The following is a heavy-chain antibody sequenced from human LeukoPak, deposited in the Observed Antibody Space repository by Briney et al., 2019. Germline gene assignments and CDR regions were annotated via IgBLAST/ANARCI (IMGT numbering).Heavy chain of an antibody. CDR3: ARDYDVLAAYPPTQLFDP. CDR2: INHSGST. Sequence: PSETLSLTCAVYGGSFSGYYWSWIRQPPGKGLEWIGEINHSGSTNYNPSLKSRVTISVDASKNQFSLKLSSVTAADTAVYYCARDYDVLAAYPPTQLFDPWGQGTLVTVSS. D-gene: IGHD3-9*01. V-gene: IGHV4-34*01. CDR1: GGSFSGYY. J-gene: IGHJ5*02.